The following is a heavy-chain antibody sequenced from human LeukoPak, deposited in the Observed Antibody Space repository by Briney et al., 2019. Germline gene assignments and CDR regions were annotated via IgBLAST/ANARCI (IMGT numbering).Heavy chain of an antibody. D-gene: IGHD2-15*01. V-gene: IGHV1-2*06. CDR2: INPNSGGT. CDR1: GYTFTGYY. CDR3: AREAGSIPFLEFAEYFQH. J-gene: IGHJ1*01. Sequence: GASVKVSCKASGYTFTGYYMHWVRQAPGQGLEWMGRINPNSGGTNYAQKFQGRVTMTRDTSISTAYMELSRLRSDDTAVYYCAREAGSIPFLEFAEYFQHWGQGTLVTVSS.